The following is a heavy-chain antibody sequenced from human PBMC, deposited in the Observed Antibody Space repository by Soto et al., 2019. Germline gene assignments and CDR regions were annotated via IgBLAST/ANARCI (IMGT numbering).Heavy chain of an antibody. D-gene: IGHD2-8*01. V-gene: IGHV1-69*13. Sequence: ASVKVSCKASGGTFSSYAISWVRQAPGQGLEWMGGIIPIFGTANYAQKFQGGVTITADESTSTAYMELSSLRSEDTAVYYCARGPYCTNGVCYPDYWGQGTLVTVSS. J-gene: IGHJ4*02. CDR3: ARGPYCTNGVCYPDY. CDR2: IIPIFGTA. CDR1: GGTFSSYA.